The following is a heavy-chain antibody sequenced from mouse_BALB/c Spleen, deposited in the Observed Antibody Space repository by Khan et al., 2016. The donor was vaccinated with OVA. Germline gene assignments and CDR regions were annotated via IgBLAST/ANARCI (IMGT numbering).Heavy chain of an antibody. J-gene: IGHJ2*01. CDR1: GFTFTTYW. V-gene: IGHV1-7*01. CDR3: ARDRIDY. Sequence: QVQLKESGAELVKPGASVKMSCKASGFTFTTYWMHWVQQRPGQGLEWIGYINPTCGYTYYKEKLKDMATLSADKSSSTAYMQLSSLTSEDSAVYYCARDRIDYWGQGTTLTVSA. CDR2: INPTCGYT.